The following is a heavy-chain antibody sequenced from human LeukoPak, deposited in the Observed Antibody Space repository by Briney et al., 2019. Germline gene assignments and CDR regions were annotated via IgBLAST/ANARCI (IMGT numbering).Heavy chain of an antibody. CDR3: AREAWDVTGRAPVI. CDR1: GFTFSSHT. Sequence: GGSLRLSCAASGFTFSSHTMNWVRQAPGKGLEWVATIRYDGSEKHYAEFVTGRFTVSRDNSKNTLYLEMNSLRAEDTAVYYCAREAWDVTGRAPVIWGQGTRVTVSS. D-gene: IGHD1-14*01. V-gene: IGHV3-33*08. CDR2: IRYDGSEK. J-gene: IGHJ4*02.